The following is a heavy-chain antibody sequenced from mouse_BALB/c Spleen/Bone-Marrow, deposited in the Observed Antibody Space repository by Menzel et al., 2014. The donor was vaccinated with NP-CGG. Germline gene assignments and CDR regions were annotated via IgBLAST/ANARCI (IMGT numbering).Heavy chain of an antibody. CDR2: ILTGRGSP. Sequence: LVESGAELMRPGASVKIFCKASEYTFTNYWIAWVKRRPGHGLERIGEILTGRGSPNYNEKLKGKATDALDTSSNTSYMQLSSLTSEDSAVYYCARKGALRAMDCWGPGSSVTVSS. CDR1: EYTFTNYW. J-gene: IGHJ4*01. V-gene: IGHV1-9*01. CDR3: ARKGALRAMDC.